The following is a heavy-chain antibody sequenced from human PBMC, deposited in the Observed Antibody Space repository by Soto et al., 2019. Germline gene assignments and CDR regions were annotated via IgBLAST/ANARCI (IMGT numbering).Heavy chain of an antibody. CDR1: GFTFSSYG. J-gene: IGHJ4*02. V-gene: IGHV3-21*06. CDR3: ARESEDLTSNFDY. CDR2: ISSSSRYI. Sequence: EVQLVESGGGLVKTGGSLRLSCAASGFTFSSYGMSWVRQAPGKGLEWVAYISSSSRYIYYGDSMKGRFTISRDNAKNSLYLEMNSLRAEDTAVYYCARESEDLTSNFDYWGQGTLVTVSS.